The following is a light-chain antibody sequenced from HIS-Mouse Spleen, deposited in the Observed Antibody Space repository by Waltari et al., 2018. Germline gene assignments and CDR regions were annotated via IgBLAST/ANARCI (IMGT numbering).Light chain of an antibody. CDR3: NSRDSSGNHVV. Sequence: SSELTQDPAVSVALGQTVRITCQGDRLRSYYASWYQQKPGQAPVLVSYGKNNRPSGIPDRFSGSSSGNTASLTITGAQAEDEADYYCNSRDSSGNHVVFGGGTKLTVL. J-gene: IGLJ2*01. V-gene: IGLV3-19*01. CDR2: GKN. CDR1: RLRSYY.